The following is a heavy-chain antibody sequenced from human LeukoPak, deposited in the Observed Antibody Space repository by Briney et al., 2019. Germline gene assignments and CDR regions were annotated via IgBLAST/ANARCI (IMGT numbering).Heavy chain of an antibody. D-gene: IGHD3-10*01. CDR3: ARAVSVRGPTDY. J-gene: IGHJ4*02. Sequence: GGSLRLSRAASGFTFSSYSMNWVRQAPGKGLEWVSSISSSSSYIYYADSVKGRFTISRDNAKNSLYLQMNSLRAEDTAVYYCARAVSVRGPTDYWGQGTLVTVSS. V-gene: IGHV3-21*01. CDR1: GFTFSSYS. CDR2: ISSSSSYI.